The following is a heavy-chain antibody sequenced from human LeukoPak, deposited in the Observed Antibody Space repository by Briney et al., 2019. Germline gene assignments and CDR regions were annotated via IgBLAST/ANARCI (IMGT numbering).Heavy chain of an antibody. D-gene: IGHD3-9*01. Sequence: YSGSTNYNPSLKSRVTISVDTSKNQFSLKLSSVTAADTAVYYCAREDPRAFYDILTGYYRGYFDYWGQGTLATVSS. V-gene: IGHV4-59*01. J-gene: IGHJ4*02. CDR3: AREDPRAFYDILTGYYRGYFDY. CDR2: YSGST.